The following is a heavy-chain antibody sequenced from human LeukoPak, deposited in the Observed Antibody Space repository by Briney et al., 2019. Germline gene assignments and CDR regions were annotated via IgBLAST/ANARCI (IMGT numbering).Heavy chain of an antibody. V-gene: IGHV3-23*01. Sequence: GGTLRLSCAASGFTFSSYGMSWVRQAPGKGLEWVSAISGSGGSTYYADSVKGRFTISRDNSKNTLHLQMNSLRAEDTAVYYCAKDLAYGDYFDYWGQGTLVTVSS. CDR2: ISGSGGST. CDR3: AKDLAYGDYFDY. J-gene: IGHJ4*02. D-gene: IGHD4-17*01. CDR1: GFTFSSYG.